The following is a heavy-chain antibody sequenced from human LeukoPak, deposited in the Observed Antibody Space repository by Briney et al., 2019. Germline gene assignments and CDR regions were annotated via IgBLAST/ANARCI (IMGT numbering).Heavy chain of an antibody. CDR2: IYYSGST. D-gene: IGHD3-10*01. CDR1: GGSISSHY. J-gene: IGHJ4*02. V-gene: IGHV4-59*11. CDR3: ARVGGSGSYYNAYVKYFDY. Sequence: PSETLSLTCTVSGGSISSHYWSWIRQPPGKGLEWIGYIYYSGSTNYNPSLKSRVTISVDTSKNQFSLKLSSVTAADTAVYYCARVGGSGSYYNAYVKYFDYWGQGTLVTVSS.